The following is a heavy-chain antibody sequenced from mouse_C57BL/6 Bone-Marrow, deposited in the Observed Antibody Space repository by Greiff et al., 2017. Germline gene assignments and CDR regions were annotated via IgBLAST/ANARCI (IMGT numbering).Heavy chain of an antibody. V-gene: IGHV1-19*01. CDR1: GYTFTDYY. CDR2: INPYNGGT. CDR3: ARSWLDAMDY. D-gene: IGHD2-2*01. Sequence: EVQLQQSGPVLVKPGASVTMSCKASGYTFTDYYMNWVKQSHGKSLEWIGVINPYNGGTSYNQKFKGKATLTVDKSSSTAYMELNSLTSEDSAVYYCARSWLDAMDYWGQGTSVTVSA. J-gene: IGHJ4*01.